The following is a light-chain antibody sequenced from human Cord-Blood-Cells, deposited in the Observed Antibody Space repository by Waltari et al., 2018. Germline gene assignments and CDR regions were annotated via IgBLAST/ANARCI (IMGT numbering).Light chain of an antibody. CDR3: QQYNNWRT. V-gene: IGKV3-15*01. Sequence: EKVMTQYPDTLSVPQGERATLSGRASPSVSSNLAWYKQKPGQAPRLLIYGASTRATGIPARFSGSGSGTEFTLTISSLQSEDFAVYYCQQYNNWRTFGQGTKVEIK. CDR2: GAS. CDR1: PSVSSN. J-gene: IGKJ1*01.